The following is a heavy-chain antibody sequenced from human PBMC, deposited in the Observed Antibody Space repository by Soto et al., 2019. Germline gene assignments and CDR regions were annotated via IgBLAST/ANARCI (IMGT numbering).Heavy chain of an antibody. J-gene: IGHJ5*02. Sequence: QVQLVESGGSVVQPGRSLRLSCAASGFTFSIYKMHWVRQAPGKGLEWVALISYDGSHKYYADSVKGRFTIARDNSKNTLYLQMDSLRPEDTAVYYCAREQNSATYEGVFFPWGQGTLVTVSS. D-gene: IGHD2-8*01. CDR3: AREQNSATYEGVFFP. CDR1: GFTFSIYK. CDR2: ISYDGSHK. V-gene: IGHV3-30*03.